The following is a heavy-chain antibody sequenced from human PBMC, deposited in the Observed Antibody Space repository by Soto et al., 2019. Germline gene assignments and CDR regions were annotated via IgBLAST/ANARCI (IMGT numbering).Heavy chain of an antibody. V-gene: IGHV1-18*01. CDR2: ISAYNGNT. Sequence: ASVKVSCKASGYTFTSYGISWVRQAPGQGLEWMGWISAYNGNTNYAQKLQGRVTMTTDTSTSTAYMELRSLRSDDTAVYYCARTLVVVPAAHYYYYMDVWGKGTTVTVSS. D-gene: IGHD2-2*01. CDR3: ARTLVVVPAAHYYYYMDV. J-gene: IGHJ6*03. CDR1: GYTFTSYG.